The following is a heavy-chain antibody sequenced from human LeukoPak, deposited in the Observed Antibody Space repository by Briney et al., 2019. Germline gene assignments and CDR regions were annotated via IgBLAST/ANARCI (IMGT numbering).Heavy chain of an antibody. Sequence: SETLSFTCTVSGGSISSSSYYWGWIRQPPGKGLEWIGSIYYSGSTYYNPSLKSRVTISVDTSKNQFSLKLSSVTAADTAVYYCASTTPLGYCSGDSCYSYFQHWGQGTLVTVSS. V-gene: IGHV4-39*01. J-gene: IGHJ1*01. D-gene: IGHD2-15*01. CDR2: IYYSGST. CDR1: GGSISSSSYY. CDR3: ASTTPLGYCSGDSCYSYFQH.